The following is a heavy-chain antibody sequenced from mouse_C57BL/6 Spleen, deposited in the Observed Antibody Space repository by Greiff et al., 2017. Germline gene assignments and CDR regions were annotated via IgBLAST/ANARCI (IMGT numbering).Heavy chain of an antibody. J-gene: IGHJ2*01. D-gene: IGHD1-1*01. V-gene: IGHV5-17*01. CDR1: GFTFSDYG. CDR2: ISSGSSTI. Sequence: EVNVVESGGGLVKPGGSLKLSCAASGFTFSDYGMHWVRQAPEKGLEWVAYISSGSSTIYYADTVKGRFTISRDNAKNTLFLQMTSLRSEDTAMYYCARKALTTVVAHFDYWGQGTTLTVSS. CDR3: ARKALTTVVAHFDY.